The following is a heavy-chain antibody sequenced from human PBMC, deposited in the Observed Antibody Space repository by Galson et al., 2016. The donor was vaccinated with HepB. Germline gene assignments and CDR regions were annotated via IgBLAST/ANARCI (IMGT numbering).Heavy chain of an antibody. V-gene: IGHV3-15*07. CDR3: AKVDDNTEARGMDV. Sequence: SLRLSCAASGFTFSNAWMNWVRQAPGKGLEWVGRTKSKTDGGTTDYAAPVKGRFTISRDDSKNTLYLQMNSLRAEDTAVYYCAKVDDNTEARGMDVWGQGTTVTVSS. J-gene: IGHJ6*02. D-gene: IGHD3-22*01. CDR1: GFTFSNAW. CDR2: TKSKTDGGTT.